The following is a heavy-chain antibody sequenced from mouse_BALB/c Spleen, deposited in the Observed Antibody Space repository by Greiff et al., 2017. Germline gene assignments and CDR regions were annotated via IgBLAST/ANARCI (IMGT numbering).Heavy chain of an antibody. Sequence: EVQLQESGGGLVQPGGSRKLSCAASGFTFSSFGMHWVRQAPEKGLEWVAYISSGSSTIYYADTVKGRFTISRDNPKNTLFLQMTSLRSEDTAMYYCARFPLRGAWFAYWGQGTLVTVSA. CDR3: ARFPLRGAWFAY. D-gene: IGHD1-1*01. CDR2: ISSGSSTI. V-gene: IGHV5-17*02. CDR1: GFTFSSFG. J-gene: IGHJ3*01.